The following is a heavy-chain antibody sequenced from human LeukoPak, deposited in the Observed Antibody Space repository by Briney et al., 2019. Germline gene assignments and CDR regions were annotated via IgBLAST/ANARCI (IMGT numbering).Heavy chain of an antibody. Sequence: GASVKVSCKASGNTFTDYYVNWVRQAPGQGPEWMGWMNPHNGDTVYAQKFQGRVTMTRHTSISTAYMELSSLRSDDTAIYYCARGPHTNYGVEWGQGTLVTVSS. CDR2: MNPHNGDT. D-gene: IGHD3-16*01. V-gene: IGHV1-8*01. CDR3: ARGPHTNYGVE. J-gene: IGHJ4*02. CDR1: GNTFTDYY.